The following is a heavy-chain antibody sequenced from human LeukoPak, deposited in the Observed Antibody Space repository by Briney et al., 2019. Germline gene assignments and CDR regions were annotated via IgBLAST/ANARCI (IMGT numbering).Heavy chain of an antibody. J-gene: IGHJ4*02. V-gene: IGHV1-18*01. CDR3: ARVGETLLWFGESDDY. CDR1: GYTFTSYG. D-gene: IGHD3-10*01. Sequence: ASVKVSCKASGYTFTSYGISWVRQAPGQGLEWMGWISAYNGNTNYAQKLQGRVTMTTDTSTSTAYMELRSLRSDDTAVYYCARVGETLLWFGESDDYWGQGTLVTVSS. CDR2: ISAYNGNT.